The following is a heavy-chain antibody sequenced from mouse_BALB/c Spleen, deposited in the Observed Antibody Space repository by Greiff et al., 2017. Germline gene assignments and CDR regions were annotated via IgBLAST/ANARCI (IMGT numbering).Heavy chain of an antibody. V-gene: IGHV1-69*02. CDR1: GYTFTSYW. Sequence: VQLQQPGAELVKPGASVKLSCKASGYTFTSYWMHWVKQRPGQGLEWIGEIDPSDSYTNYNQKFKGKATLTVDKSSSTAYMQLSSLTSEDSAVYYCARNYRYFDYWGQGTTLTVSS. J-gene: IGHJ2*01. CDR3: ARNYRYFDY. CDR2: IDPSDSYT. D-gene: IGHD2-14*01.